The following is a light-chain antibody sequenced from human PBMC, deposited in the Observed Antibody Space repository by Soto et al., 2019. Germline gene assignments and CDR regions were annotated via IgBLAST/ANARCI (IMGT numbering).Light chain of an antibody. CDR2: GAS. CDR3: KQYNNWPRT. V-gene: IGKV3-15*01. J-gene: IGKJ1*01. CDR1: QSVSSN. Sequence: EILMTHSPATLSVSPGERATLSCRASQSVSSNVSWYQQKPGQAPRRLIYGASTSATGIPARFSGSGCGTECTLTISSLQSEDFAVYYGKQYNNWPRTFGQGTKVDSK.